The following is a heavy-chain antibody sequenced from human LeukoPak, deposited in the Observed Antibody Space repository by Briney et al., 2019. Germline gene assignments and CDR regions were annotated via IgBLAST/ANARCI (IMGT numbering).Heavy chain of an antibody. CDR1: GYTFTSYD. J-gene: IGHJ4*02. Sequence: GASVKVSCKASGYTFTSYDINWVRQATGQGLEWMGGIIPIFGTANYAQKFQGRVTITADKSTSTAYMELSSLRSEDTAVYYCARDRGQTYYYGSGSYYSSWGLIDYWGQGTLVTVSS. D-gene: IGHD3-10*01. CDR2: IIPIFGTA. CDR3: ARDRGQTYYYGSGSYYSSWGLIDY. V-gene: IGHV1-69*06.